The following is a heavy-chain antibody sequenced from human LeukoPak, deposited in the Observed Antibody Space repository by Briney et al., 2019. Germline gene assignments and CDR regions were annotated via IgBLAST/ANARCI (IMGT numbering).Heavy chain of an antibody. Sequence: GGSLRLFSAASGFTFSSYWMSWVRQAPGKGLEWVANIKQDGSEKYYVDSVKGRFTISRDNAKNSLYLQMNSLRAEDTAVYYCARVRGFGELVYFDYWGQGTLVTVSS. CDR1: GFTFSSYW. CDR2: IKQDGSEK. D-gene: IGHD3-10*01. CDR3: ARVRGFGELVYFDY. V-gene: IGHV3-7*03. J-gene: IGHJ4*02.